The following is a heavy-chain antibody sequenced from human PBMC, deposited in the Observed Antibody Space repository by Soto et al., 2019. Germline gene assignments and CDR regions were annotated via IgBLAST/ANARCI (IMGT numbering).Heavy chain of an antibody. CDR1: GCSISSYY. D-gene: IGHD3-10*01. CDR2: IYTSGST. V-gene: IGHV4-4*07. Sequence: PSETLSVTCTVSGCSISSYYWSWIRQPAGKGLEWIGRIYTSGSTNYNPSLKSRVTMSVDTSKNQFSLKLSSVTAADTAVYYCARDGHGSGSYRYYYGMDVWGQGTTVT. CDR3: ARDGHGSGSYRYYYGMDV. J-gene: IGHJ6*02.